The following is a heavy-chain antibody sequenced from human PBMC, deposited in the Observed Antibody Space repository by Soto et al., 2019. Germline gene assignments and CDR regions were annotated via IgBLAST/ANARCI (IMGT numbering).Heavy chain of an antibody. V-gene: IGHV3-48*04. D-gene: IGHD4-17*01. CDR2: INAVSSTI. CDR3: ARDGSTETTNFHYAMDV. CDR1: GFTFTSHS. Sequence: GGSLILSCAASGFTFTSHSMAWVRQAPGKGLEWVAYINAVSSTIHYADSVRGRFTISRDNAKNSLYLQMDSLRAEDTAVYYCARDGSTETTNFHYAMDVWGQGTTVTVSS. J-gene: IGHJ6*02.